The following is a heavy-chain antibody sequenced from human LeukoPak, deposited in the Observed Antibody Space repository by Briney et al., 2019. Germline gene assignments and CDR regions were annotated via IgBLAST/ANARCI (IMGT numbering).Heavy chain of an antibody. V-gene: IGHV4-34*01. CDR2: INHSGST. D-gene: IGHD4-17*01. Sequence: SETLSLTCAVYGGSFSGYYWSWIRQPPGKGLEWIGEINHSGSTNYNPSLKSRVTISVDTSKNQFSLKLSSVTAADTAVYYCASLNDYGDYWVFDYWGQGTLVTVSS. CDR1: GGSFSGYY. J-gene: IGHJ4*02. CDR3: ASLNDYGDYWVFDY.